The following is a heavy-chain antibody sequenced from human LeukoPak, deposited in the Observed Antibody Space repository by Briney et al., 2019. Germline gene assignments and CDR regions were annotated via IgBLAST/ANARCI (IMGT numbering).Heavy chain of an antibody. D-gene: IGHD3-9*01. CDR1: GYTFTSYD. Sequence: ASVKVSCKASGYTFTSYDINWVRQATGQGLEWMGWMNPNSGNTGYAQKFQGRVTMTRNTSISTAYMELSSLRSEDTAVYYCARGVRYFDPYYFDYWGQGTLVTVSS. J-gene: IGHJ4*02. V-gene: IGHV1-8*01. CDR3: ARGVRYFDPYYFDY. CDR2: MNPNSGNT.